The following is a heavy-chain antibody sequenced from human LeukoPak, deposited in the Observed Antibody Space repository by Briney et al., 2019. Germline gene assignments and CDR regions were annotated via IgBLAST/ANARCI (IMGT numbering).Heavy chain of an antibody. J-gene: IGHJ6*02. CDR3: ARQVRFLEWLFPDYYYYYGMDV. CDR2: ISAYNGNT. D-gene: IGHD3-3*01. Sequence: ASVKVSCKASGYTFTSYGMSWVRQAPGQGLEWMGWISAYNGNTNYAQKLQGRVTMTTDTSTSTAYMELRSLRSDDTAVYYCARQVRFLEWLFPDYYYYYGMDVWGQGTTVTVSS. CDR1: GYTFTSYG. V-gene: IGHV1-18*01.